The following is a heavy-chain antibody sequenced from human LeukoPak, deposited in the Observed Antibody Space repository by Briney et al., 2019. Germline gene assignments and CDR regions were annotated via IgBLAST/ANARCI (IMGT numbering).Heavy chain of an antibody. V-gene: IGHV3-74*01. CDR2: INEDGSTT. D-gene: IGHD3-3*01. CDR3: AKEDYDFWSGYYTFFDY. J-gene: IGHJ4*02. Sequence: GGSLRLSCAASGFTFSSNWTHWVRQAPGKGLVWVSRINEDGSTTYYADSVKGRFTISRDNSKNTLYLQMNSLRAEDTAVYYCAKEDYDFWSGYYTFFDYWGQGTLVTVSS. CDR1: GFTFSSNW.